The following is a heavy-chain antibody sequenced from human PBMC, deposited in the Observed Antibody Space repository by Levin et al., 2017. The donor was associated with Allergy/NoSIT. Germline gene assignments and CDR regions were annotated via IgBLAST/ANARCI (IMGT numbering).Heavy chain of an antibody. D-gene: IGHD2/OR15-2a*01. V-gene: IGHV3-74*01. Sequence: QTGGSLRLSCAASGFTFSSYWMHWVRQAPGKGLVWVSRINSDGSSTSYADSVKGRFTISRDNAKNTLYLQMNSLRAEDTAVYYCARVGGEYSSFGYHYYYYMDVWGKGTTVTVSS. CDR3: ARVGGEYSSFGYHYYYYMDV. J-gene: IGHJ6*03. CDR1: GFTFSSYW. CDR2: INSDGSST.